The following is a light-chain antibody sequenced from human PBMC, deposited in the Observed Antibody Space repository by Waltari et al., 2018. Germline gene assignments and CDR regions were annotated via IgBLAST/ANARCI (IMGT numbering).Light chain of an antibody. CDR2: KAT. Sequence: DIQMTQSPSTLSVSVGDRVAITCRASRSIEKWLAWYQQKPGTPPKLLIYKATSLESGVPSRFSGSGSGTEFTLTISSLQPDDFATYYCQQYYSYSTFGEGTKVEIK. J-gene: IGKJ4*01. CDR3: QQYYSYST. V-gene: IGKV1-5*03. CDR1: RSIEKW.